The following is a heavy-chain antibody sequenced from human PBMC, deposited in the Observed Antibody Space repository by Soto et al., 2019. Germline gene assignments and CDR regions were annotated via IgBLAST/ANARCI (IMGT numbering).Heavy chain of an antibody. CDR3: AEKVYYDFWSGPSYYYYGMDV. D-gene: IGHD3-3*01. J-gene: IGHJ6*02. CDR2: IIPIFGTA. CDR1: GGTFSSYA. Sequence: GPSVKVSCKASGGTFSSYAISWVRQAPGQGLEWMGGIIPIFGTANYAQKFQGRVTITADESTSTAYMELSSLRSEDTAVYYCAEKVYYDFWSGPSYYYYGMDVWGQGTTVTVSS. V-gene: IGHV1-69*13.